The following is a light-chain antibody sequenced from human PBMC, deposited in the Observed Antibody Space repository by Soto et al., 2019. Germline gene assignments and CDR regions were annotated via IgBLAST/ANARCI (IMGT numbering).Light chain of an antibody. J-gene: IGKJ5*01. CDR3: QQYNNWQGT. CDR2: GAS. V-gene: IGKV3-15*01. CDR1: QSVSSN. Sequence: EIVMTQCRATLSMTKGERATLSCRASQSVSSNLAWYQQKPGQAPRLLIYGASTRATGIPARFSGSGSGTEFTLTISSLQSEDFAVYYCQQYNNWQGTFGQGTRLEIK.